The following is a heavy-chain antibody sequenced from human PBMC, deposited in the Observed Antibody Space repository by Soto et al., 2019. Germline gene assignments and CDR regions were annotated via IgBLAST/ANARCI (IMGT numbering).Heavy chain of an antibody. D-gene: IGHD2-21*01. Sequence: EVQLLQSGGGLVQPGGSLRLSCAASGFSFTNYAFNWVRQAPGKGLEWVSTISSGGDITYYAESVKGRFTSSRDNSRNTLYVQMNSLRVDDTAVYYCATDQRGLGIAGYYAFDIWGQGTMVTVSS. CDR3: ATDQRGLGIAGYYAFDI. CDR2: ISSGGDIT. CDR1: GFSFTNYA. V-gene: IGHV3-23*01. J-gene: IGHJ3*02.